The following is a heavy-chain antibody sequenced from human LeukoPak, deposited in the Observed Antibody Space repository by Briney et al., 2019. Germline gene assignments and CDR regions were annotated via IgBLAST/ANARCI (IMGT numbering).Heavy chain of an antibody. Sequence: PGGSLRLSCAASGFTFDDYAMHWVRQAPGKGLEWVSLISWDGGSTYYADSVKGRFTISRDNSKNSLYLQMNSLRAEDTALYYCAKDGDSYYYYMDVWGKGTTVTVSS. CDR2: ISWDGGST. CDR1: GFTFDDYA. V-gene: IGHV3-43D*03. CDR3: AKDGDSYYYYMDV. J-gene: IGHJ6*03.